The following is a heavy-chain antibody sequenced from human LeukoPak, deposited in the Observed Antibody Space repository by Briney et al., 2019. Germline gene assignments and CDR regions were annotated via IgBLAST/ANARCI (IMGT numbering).Heavy chain of an antibody. Sequence: SQTLSLTCALSGDIVSSKSSAWNWVRQSRARGVDWLGRTYYMSKWNNHYAVSVKSLITINADTSKNHFSLQLNSVTPEDTAVYYCARNSADLDYWGRGILVTVSS. D-gene: IGHD1-26*01. CDR2: TYYMSKWNN. CDR3: ARNSADLDY. J-gene: IGHJ4*02. V-gene: IGHV6-1*01. CDR1: GDIVSSKSSA.